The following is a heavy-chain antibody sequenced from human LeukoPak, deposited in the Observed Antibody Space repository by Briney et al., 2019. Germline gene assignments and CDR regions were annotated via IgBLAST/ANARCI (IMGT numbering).Heavy chain of an antibody. Sequence: ASVKVSCKASGYTFTSYDINWVRQATGQGLEWMGWMNPNSGNTGYAQKFQGRVTMTRNTSISTAHMELSSLRSEDTAVYYCARRRRMRNWFDPWGQGTLVTVSS. V-gene: IGHV1-8*01. D-gene: IGHD1-1*01. CDR3: ARRRRMRNWFDP. CDR1: GYTFTSYD. J-gene: IGHJ5*02. CDR2: MNPNSGNT.